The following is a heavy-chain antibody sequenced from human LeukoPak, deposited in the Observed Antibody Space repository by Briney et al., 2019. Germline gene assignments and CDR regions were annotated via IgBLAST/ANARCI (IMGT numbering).Heavy chain of an antibody. D-gene: IGHD3-3*01. CDR3: ARVPSDYDFWSGDYYSDY. CDR2: ISAYNGNT. V-gene: IGHV1-18*01. J-gene: IGHJ4*02. Sequence: ASVKVSCKASGYTFTSYGISWVRQAPGQGLEWMGWISAYNGNTNYAQKLQGRVTMTTDTSTSTAYMELRSLRSDDTAVYYCARVPSDYDFWSGDYYSDYWGREPWSPSPQ. CDR1: GYTFTSYG.